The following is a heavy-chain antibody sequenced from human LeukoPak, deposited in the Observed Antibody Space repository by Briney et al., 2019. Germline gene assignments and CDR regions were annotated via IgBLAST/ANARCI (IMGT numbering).Heavy chain of an antibody. Sequence: GGSLRLSCAASGFTFSSYGIHWVRQAPGKGLEWVAFIRYDGSNKYHADSVKGRFTISRDNAKNSLYLQMNSLRAEDMALYYCAKDKGAISVAAIDYWGQGTLVTVSS. CDR3: AKDKGAISVAAIDY. CDR2: IRYDGSNK. J-gene: IGHJ4*02. D-gene: IGHD6-19*01. CDR1: GFTFSSYG. V-gene: IGHV3-30*02.